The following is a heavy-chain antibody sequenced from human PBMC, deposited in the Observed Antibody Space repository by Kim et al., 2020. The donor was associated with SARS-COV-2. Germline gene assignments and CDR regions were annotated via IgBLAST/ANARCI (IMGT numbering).Heavy chain of an antibody. CDR3: ARDGVVAATPPLDY. Sequence: GGSLRLSCAASGFTFSSYAMHWVRQAPGKGLEWVAVISYDGSNKYYADSVKGRFTISRDNSKNTLYLQMNSLRAEDTAVYYCARDGVVAATPPLDYWGQGTLVTVSS. V-gene: IGHV3-30*04. J-gene: IGHJ4*02. D-gene: IGHD2-15*01. CDR2: ISYDGSNK. CDR1: GFTFSSYA.